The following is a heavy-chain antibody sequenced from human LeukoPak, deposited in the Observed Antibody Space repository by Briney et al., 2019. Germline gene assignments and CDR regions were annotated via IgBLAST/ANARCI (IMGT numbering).Heavy chain of an antibody. CDR2: IYYSGST. J-gene: IGHJ3*02. CDR1: GGSISSSSYY. Sequence: SETLSLTCTVSGGSISSSSYYWGWIRQPPGKGLEWIGSIYYSGSTYYNPSLKSRVTISVDTSKNQSSLKLSSVTAADTAVYYCARPAIVVSGWDAFDIWGQGTMVTVSS. CDR3: ARPAIVVSGWDAFDI. D-gene: IGHD3-22*01. V-gene: IGHV4-39*01.